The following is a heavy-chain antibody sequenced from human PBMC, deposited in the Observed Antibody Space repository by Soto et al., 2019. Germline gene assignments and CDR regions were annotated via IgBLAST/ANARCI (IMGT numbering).Heavy chain of an antibody. CDR2: ISGSGGST. CDR3: AKRMVTRVYYYGMDV. V-gene: IGHV3-23*01. CDR1: GFTFSSYA. J-gene: IGHJ6*02. D-gene: IGHD2-21*02. Sequence: PGGSLRLSXAASGFTFSSYAMSWVRQAPGKGLEWVSAISGSGGSTYYADSVKGRFTISRDNSKNTLYLQMNSLRAEDTAVYYCAKRMVTRVYYYGMDVWGQGTTVTVSS.